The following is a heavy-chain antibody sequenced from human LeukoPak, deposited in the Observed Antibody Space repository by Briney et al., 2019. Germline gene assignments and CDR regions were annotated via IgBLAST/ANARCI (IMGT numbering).Heavy chain of an antibody. CDR3: ARAGRGVPNFDY. CDR2: ISGSGGST. J-gene: IGHJ4*02. D-gene: IGHD2-15*01. Sequence: PGGSLRLSCAASGFTFSSYAMSWVRQAPGKGLEWVSAISGSGGSTYYADSVKGRFTISRDNSKNTLYLQMNSLRAEDTAVYHCARAGRGVPNFDYWGQGTLVTISS. CDR1: GFTFSSYA. V-gene: IGHV3-23*01.